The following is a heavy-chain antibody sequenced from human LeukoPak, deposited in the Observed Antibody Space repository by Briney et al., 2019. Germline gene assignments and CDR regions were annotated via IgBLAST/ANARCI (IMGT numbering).Heavy chain of an antibody. Sequence: ASVKVSCKASGYTFTGYYMHWVRQAPGQGLEWMGWINPNSGGTNYAQKFQGRVTMTRDTSISTAYMELSRLRSDDTAVYYCARGKLGYCSSTSCYELGYWGQGTLVTVSS. CDR2: INPNSGGT. V-gene: IGHV1-2*02. J-gene: IGHJ4*02. CDR3: ARGKLGYCSSTSCYELGY. D-gene: IGHD2-2*01. CDR1: GYTFTGYY.